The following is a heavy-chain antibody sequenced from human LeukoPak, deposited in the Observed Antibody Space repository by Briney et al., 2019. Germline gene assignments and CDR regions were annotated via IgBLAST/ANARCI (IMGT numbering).Heavy chain of an antibody. Sequence: ASVKVSYKASGYTFTSYAMHWVRQAPGQRLEWMGWINAGNGNTKYSQKFQGRVTITRDTSASTAYMELSSLRSEDTAVYYCARNRGSSSSENWFDPWGQGTLVTVSS. CDR2: INAGNGNT. CDR3: ARNRGSSSSENWFDP. D-gene: IGHD6-13*01. J-gene: IGHJ5*02. V-gene: IGHV1-3*01. CDR1: GYTFTSYA.